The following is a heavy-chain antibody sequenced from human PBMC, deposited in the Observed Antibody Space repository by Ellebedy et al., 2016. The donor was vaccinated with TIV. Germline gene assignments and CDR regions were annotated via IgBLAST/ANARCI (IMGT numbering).Heavy chain of an antibody. V-gene: IGHV3-21*01. D-gene: IGHD3-16*01. CDR1: GFTFSVYS. CDR3: ARDSVVSWGEGDH. CDR2: ISGSGSHT. J-gene: IGHJ4*02. Sequence: GESLKISXAGSGFTFSVYSMNWVRQVPGKGLEWVSSISGSGSHTFYPDSLRGRFTISRDNAKNSLYLQMNSLRAEDTAVYYCARDSVVSWGEGDHWGQGTLVSVSS.